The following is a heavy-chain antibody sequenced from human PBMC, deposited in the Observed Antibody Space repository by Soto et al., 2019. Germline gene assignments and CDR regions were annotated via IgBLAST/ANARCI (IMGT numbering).Heavy chain of an antibody. CDR3: AADYYGSGSYFYYYYDMDV. CDR2: IVVGSGST. CDR1: GFTFTSSA. Sequence: SVKVSCKASGFTFTSSAVQWVRQARGQRLEWIGWIVVGSGSTNYAQKFQERVTITRDMSTSTAYMELSSLRSEDTAVYYCAADYYGSGSYFYYYYDMDVWGQGTTVTVSS. J-gene: IGHJ6*02. V-gene: IGHV1-58*01. D-gene: IGHD3-10*01.